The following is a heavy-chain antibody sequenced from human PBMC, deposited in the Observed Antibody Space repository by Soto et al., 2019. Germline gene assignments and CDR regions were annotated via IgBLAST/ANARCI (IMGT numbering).Heavy chain of an antibody. CDR3: ARDYFDSSDYTTNWFDP. CDR2: IYHTGNA. CDR1: GDSISNSRFY. J-gene: IGHJ5*02. D-gene: IGHD3-22*01. V-gene: IGHV4-39*01. Sequence: PSETLSLTCSVSGDSISNSRFYWAWIRQPPGEGLEWIGSIYHTGNAYYNPSLKSRVTIFVDTSKNQFSLKLTSVTAADMALYYCARDYFDSSDYTTNWFDPWGQGTLVTV.